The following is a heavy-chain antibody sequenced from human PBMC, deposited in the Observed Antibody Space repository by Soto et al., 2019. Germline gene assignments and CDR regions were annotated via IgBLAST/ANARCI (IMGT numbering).Heavy chain of an antibody. CDR2: IDPSDSYT. D-gene: IGHD2-15*01. Sequence: GESLKITCKGSGYSFTSYWISWVRQMPGKGLEWMGRIDPSDSYTNYSPSFQGHVTISADKSISTAYLQWSSLKASDTAMYYCASGYCSGGSCYKDDDAFDIWGQGTMVTVS. V-gene: IGHV5-10-1*01. CDR3: ASGYCSGGSCYKDDDAFDI. CDR1: GYSFTSYW. J-gene: IGHJ3*02.